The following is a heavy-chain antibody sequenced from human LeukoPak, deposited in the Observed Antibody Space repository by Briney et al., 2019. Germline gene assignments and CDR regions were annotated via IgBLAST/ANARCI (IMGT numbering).Heavy chain of an antibody. D-gene: IGHD3-10*01. CDR2: INSDGSST. CDR3: AREILSGDDAFDI. CDR1: GLTFSSYW. V-gene: IGHV3-74*01. Sequence: GGSLRLSCAASGLTFSSYWTHWVRQAPGKGLVWVSRINSDGSSTSYADSVKGRFTISRDNAKNTLYLQMNSLRAEDTALYYCAREILSGDDAFDIWGQGTMVTVSS. J-gene: IGHJ3*02.